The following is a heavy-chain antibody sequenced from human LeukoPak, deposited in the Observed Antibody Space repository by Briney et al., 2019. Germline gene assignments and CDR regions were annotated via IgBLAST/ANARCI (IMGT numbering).Heavy chain of an antibody. D-gene: IGHD2-2*02. CDR2: ISSSGTTI. V-gene: IGHV3-11*01. J-gene: IGHJ6*03. Sequence: GSLRLSCAASGFTFSDYYMSWIRQAPGKGLEWLSYISSSGTTIYYADSVKGRFTFSRDNAENSLYLQMDSLRAEDTAVYYCARTHFRCSTTKCYSPSYYYMHVWGKGTKVTVS. CDR1: GFTFSDYY. CDR3: ARTHFRCSTTKCYSPSYYYMHV.